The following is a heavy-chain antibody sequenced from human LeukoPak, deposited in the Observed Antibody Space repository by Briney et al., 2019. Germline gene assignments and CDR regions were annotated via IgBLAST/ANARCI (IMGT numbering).Heavy chain of an antibody. D-gene: IGHD3-10*01. Sequence: SETLSLTCTVSGGSISSYYWSWIRQPPGKGLEWIGYIYYSGSTNYNPSPKSRVTISVDTSKNQFSLKLSSVTAADTAVYYCAREGSTMVRGGLDIWGQGTMVTVSS. CDR3: AREGSTMVRGGLDI. CDR1: GGSISSYY. V-gene: IGHV4-59*01. J-gene: IGHJ3*02. CDR2: IYYSGST.